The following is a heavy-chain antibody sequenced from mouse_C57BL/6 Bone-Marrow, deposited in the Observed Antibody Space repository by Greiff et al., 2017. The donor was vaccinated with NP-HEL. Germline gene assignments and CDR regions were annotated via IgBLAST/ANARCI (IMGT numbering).Heavy chain of an antibody. D-gene: IGHD2-14*01. J-gene: IGHJ2*01. V-gene: IGHV14-4*01. CDR2: IDPENGDT. CDR1: GFNIKDDY. Sequence: VQLQQSGAELVRPGASVKLSCTASGFNIKDDYMHWVKQRPEQGLEWIGWIDPENGDTEYASKFQGKATITADTSSNTAYLQLSSLTSEDTAVYYCTTGGNYLVYWGQGTTLTVSS. CDR3: TTGGNYLVY.